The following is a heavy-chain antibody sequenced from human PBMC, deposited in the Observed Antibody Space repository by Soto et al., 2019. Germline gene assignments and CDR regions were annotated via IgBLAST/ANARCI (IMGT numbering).Heavy chain of an antibody. V-gene: IGHV3-11*01. CDR1: GFNFSDYY. D-gene: IGHD3-16*01. Sequence: QVQLVESGGGLVKPGGSPRLSCSASGFNFSDYYMSWIRQAPGKGLEWVSYISSSGSTIYQAGSVKGRFTISRDNAKNSLYLQMNSLRAEDTAVYYCARMPFPWGWFDPWGQGTLVTVSS. CDR2: ISSSGSTI. CDR3: ARMPFPWGWFDP. J-gene: IGHJ5*02.